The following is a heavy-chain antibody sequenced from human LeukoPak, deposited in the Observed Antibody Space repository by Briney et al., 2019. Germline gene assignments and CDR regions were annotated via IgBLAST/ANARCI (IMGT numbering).Heavy chain of an antibody. J-gene: IGHJ5*02. D-gene: IGHD2-2*02. V-gene: IGHV4-59*01. CDR2: IYYSGST. CDR1: GGSISSYY. Sequence: SETLSLTCTVSGGSISSYYWSWIPQPPGKGLEWIGYIYYSGSTNYNPSLKSRVTISVDTSKTQFSLKLTSVTAADTAVFYCAREGRYCSSTSCYSWFDPWGQGTLVTVPS. CDR3: AREGRYCSSTSCYSWFDP.